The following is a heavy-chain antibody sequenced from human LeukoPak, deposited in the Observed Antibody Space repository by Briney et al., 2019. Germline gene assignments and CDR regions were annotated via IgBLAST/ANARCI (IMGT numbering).Heavy chain of an antibody. J-gene: IGHJ4*02. D-gene: IGHD6-13*01. Sequence: PGGSLRLSCAASGFTFSSYSMTWVRQAPGKGLEWVSSISSSSSYIYYADSVKGRFTISRDNAKNSLYLQMNSLRAEDTAVYYCARDIFLAAAGGIDYWGQGTLVTVSS. CDR1: GFTFSSYS. V-gene: IGHV3-21*01. CDR2: ISSSSSYI. CDR3: ARDIFLAAAGGIDY.